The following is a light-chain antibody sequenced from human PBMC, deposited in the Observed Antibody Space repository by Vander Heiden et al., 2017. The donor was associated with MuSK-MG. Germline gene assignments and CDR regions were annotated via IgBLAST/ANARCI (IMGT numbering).Light chain of an antibody. J-gene: IGKJ1*01. CDR1: QSISNN. CDR2: GAS. CDR3: QLYNIGWT. Sequence: EIVLTQSPATLSVSPGERATLSCRASQSISNNLAWYQQKPGQAPRPLIYGASTRPPGIPAQFSGSGSWTEFTLTITSLQSEDFAVYYCQLYNIGWTFGQGTKVEIK. V-gene: IGKV3-15*01.